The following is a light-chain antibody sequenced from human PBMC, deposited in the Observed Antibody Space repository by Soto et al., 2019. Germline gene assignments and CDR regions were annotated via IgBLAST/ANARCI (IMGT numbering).Light chain of an antibody. CDR2: AAS. V-gene: IGKV1-17*01. CDR3: LQHNNYPWT. J-gene: IGKJ1*01. CDR1: QGIRND. Sequence: DIQMTQSPSSLSASVGDRVTITCRASQGIRNDLGWYQQKPGKAPKRLIYAASSLQSGVPSRFXXXXXXXXXXXXXSSXQPEDFATYYCLQHNNYPWTFGQGTKVEI.